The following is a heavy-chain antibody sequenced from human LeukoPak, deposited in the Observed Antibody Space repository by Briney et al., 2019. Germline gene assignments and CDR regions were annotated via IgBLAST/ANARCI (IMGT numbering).Heavy chain of an antibody. CDR1: GFTFSSND. D-gene: IGHD3-22*01. CDR3: ARMGYYYSIPTFFDS. J-gene: IGHJ4*02. Sequence: PGGSLRLPCAASGFTFSSNDMSWVRQAPGKGLEWVSVIYSGGNTYYTDSVKGRFTISRDSSKNTLYLQMNSMRVEVTAVYYCARMGYYYSIPTFFDSWGQGTLVTVSS. V-gene: IGHV3-66*02. CDR2: IYSGGNT.